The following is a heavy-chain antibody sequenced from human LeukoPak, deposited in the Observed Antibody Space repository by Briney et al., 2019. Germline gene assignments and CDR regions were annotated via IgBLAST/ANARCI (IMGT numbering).Heavy chain of an antibody. CDR2: IIPIFGTA. CDR3: ARVPHNWGFEAFDI. V-gene: IGHV1-69*05. J-gene: IGHJ3*02. Sequence: SVKVSCKASGGTFSSYAISWVRQAPGQGLEWMGGIIPIFGTANYAQKFQGRATITTDESTSTAYMELSSLRSEDTAVYYCARVPHNWGFEAFDIWGQGTMVTVSS. CDR1: GGTFSSYA. D-gene: IGHD7-27*01.